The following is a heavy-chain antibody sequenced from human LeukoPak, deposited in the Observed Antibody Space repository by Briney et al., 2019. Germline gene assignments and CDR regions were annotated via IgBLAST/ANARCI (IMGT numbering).Heavy chain of an antibody. CDR1: GFTFTSYG. V-gene: IGHV3-30*02. D-gene: IGHD2-2*01. Sequence: GGSLRLSCAASGFTFTSYGIHWVRQAPGKGLEWVAFISYDGSNTYYADSVKGRFTISRDNAKNTMYLQMNSLRVEDTAVYYCARGGDCGGTTCYDDGFDIWGQGTMVTVSS. J-gene: IGHJ3*02. CDR3: ARGGDCGGTTCYDDGFDI. CDR2: ISYDGSNT.